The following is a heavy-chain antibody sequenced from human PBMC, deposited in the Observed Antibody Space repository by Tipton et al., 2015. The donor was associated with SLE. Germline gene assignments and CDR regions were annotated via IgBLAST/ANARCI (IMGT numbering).Heavy chain of an antibody. CDR1: GGSISSSSYY. CDR3: ASSGVVVVATGYWYFDL. J-gene: IGHJ2*01. CDR2: IYYSGTT. Sequence: TLSLTCTVSGGSISSSSYYWGWIRQPPGKGLEWIGTIYYSGTTYYNPSLKSRVTISVDTSKNQFSLKLSSVTAADTAVYYCASSGVVVVATGYWYFDLWGRGTLVTVSS. V-gene: IGHV4-39*07. D-gene: IGHD2-15*01.